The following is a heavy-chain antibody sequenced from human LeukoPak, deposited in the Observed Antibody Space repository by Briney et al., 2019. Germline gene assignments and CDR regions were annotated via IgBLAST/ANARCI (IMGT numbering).Heavy chain of an antibody. J-gene: IGHJ6*03. CDR2: IYTSGST. Sequence: TSETLSLTCTVSGGSISSYYWSWIRQPAGKGLEWIGRIYTSGSTNYNPSLKSRVTMSVDTSKNQFSLKLSSVTAADTAVYYCARGPHGSGSYYYYYMDVWGKGTTVTISS. CDR3: ARGPHGSGSYYYYYMDV. CDR1: GGSISSYY. D-gene: IGHD3-10*01. V-gene: IGHV4-4*07.